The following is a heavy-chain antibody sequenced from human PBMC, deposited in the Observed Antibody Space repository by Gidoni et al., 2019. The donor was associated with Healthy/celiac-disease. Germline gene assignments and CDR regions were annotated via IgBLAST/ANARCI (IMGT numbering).Heavy chain of an antibody. J-gene: IGHJ4*02. CDR3: ARDSSSGYYDHDY. D-gene: IGHD3-22*01. V-gene: IGHV3-30*01. CDR1: GFTFSSYA. Sequence: QVQLVESGGGVVQPGRSLRHSCAASGFTFSSYAMHWVRQAPGKGLEWVAVISYDGSNKYYADSVKGRFTISRDNSKNTLYLQMNILRAEDTAVYYCARDSSSGYYDHDYWGQGTLVTVSS. CDR2: ISYDGSNK.